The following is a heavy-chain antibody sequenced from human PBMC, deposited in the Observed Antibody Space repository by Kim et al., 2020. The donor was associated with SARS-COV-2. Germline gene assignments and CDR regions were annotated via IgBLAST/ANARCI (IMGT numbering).Heavy chain of an antibody. D-gene: IGHD3-22*01. CDR3: AKGSGYD. J-gene: IGHJ4*02. Sequence: ASVKVSCKASGYTFTAYTLRWVRQAPGQGLEWMGRIHPYNGATNYAQKFQGRVTITTDASVNTAYLVVSNLRSDDTALYYCAKGSGYDWGQGTLVTVSS. CDR2: IHPYNGAT. V-gene: IGHV1-2*06. CDR1: GYTFTAYT.